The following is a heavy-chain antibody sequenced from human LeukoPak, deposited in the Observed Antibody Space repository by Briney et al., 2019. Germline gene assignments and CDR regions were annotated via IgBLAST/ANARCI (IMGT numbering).Heavy chain of an antibody. V-gene: IGHV4-34*01. CDR1: GGSFSGYY. CDR2: INHSGST. J-gene: IGHJ4*02. CDR3: ARAADYYDSSGYYPLDY. Sequence: SETLSLTCAVYGGSFSGYYWSRIRQPPGKGLEWIGEINHSGSTNYNPSLKSRVTISVDTSKNQFSLKLSSVTAADTAVYYCARAADYYDSSGYYPLDYWGQGTLVTVSS. D-gene: IGHD3-22*01.